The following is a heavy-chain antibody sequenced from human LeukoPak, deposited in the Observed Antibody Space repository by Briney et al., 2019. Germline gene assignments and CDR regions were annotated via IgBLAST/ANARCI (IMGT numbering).Heavy chain of an antibody. D-gene: IGHD3-22*01. CDR2: MNPTSGNT. Sequence: ASVKVSCKASGYTFTSYDVYWVRQATGQGREWMGWMNPTSGNTGYAQEFQGRVTMTRDTSISTAYMELTSPRSEDTAVYYCARSARYYYASDGSPFDFWGQGTLVTVSS. V-gene: IGHV1-8*01. CDR3: ARSARYYYASDGSPFDF. J-gene: IGHJ5*01. CDR1: GYTFTSYD.